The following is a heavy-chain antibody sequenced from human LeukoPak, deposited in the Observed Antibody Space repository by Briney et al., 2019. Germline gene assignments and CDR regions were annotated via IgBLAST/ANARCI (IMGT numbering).Heavy chain of an antibody. CDR1: GFTFDDYA. V-gene: IGHV3-9*01. D-gene: IGHD4-17*01. CDR2: ISWNSGSI. J-gene: IGHJ4*02. Sequence: PGRSLRLSCAASGFTFDDYAMHWVRQAPGEGLEWVSGISWNSGSIGYADSVKGRFTISRDNAKNSLYLQMNSLRAEDTALYYCAKDRDGDYFYYYDYWGQGTLVTVSS. CDR3: AKDRDGDYFYYYDY.